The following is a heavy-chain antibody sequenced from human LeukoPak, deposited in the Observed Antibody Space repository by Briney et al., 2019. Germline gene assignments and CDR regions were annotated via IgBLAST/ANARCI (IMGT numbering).Heavy chain of an antibody. V-gene: IGHV3-21*01. J-gene: IGHJ6*02. Sequence: GGSLRLSCAASGFTFSSYSMNWVRQAPGKGLEWVSSISSSSSYIYYADSVKGRFTISRDSAKNSLYLQMNSLRAEDTAVYYCARDGDYYDGMDVWGQGTTVTVSS. CDR2: ISSSSSYI. CDR3: ARDGDYYDGMDV. D-gene: IGHD7-27*01. CDR1: GFTFSSYS.